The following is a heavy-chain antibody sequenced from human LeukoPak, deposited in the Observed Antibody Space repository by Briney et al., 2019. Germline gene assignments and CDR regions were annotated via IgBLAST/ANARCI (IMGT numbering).Heavy chain of an antibody. CDR2: IWYDGSTK. V-gene: IGHV3-33*08. J-gene: IGHJ6*04. Sequence: TLSLTCAASGFTFSSYCMRWVRQPPGKGLEWVAVIWYDGSTKYYPDSVKGRFTISRDNSKNQRYLQMNSLRAEDTAVYYCARNSGYILTGYFGGMDVWGKGTTVTVSS. CDR3: ARNSGYILTGYFGGMDV. CDR1: GFTFSSYC. D-gene: IGHD3-9*01.